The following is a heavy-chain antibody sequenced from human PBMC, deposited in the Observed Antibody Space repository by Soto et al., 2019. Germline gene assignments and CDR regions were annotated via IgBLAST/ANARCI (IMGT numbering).Heavy chain of an antibody. D-gene: IGHD3-22*01. J-gene: IGHJ4*02. V-gene: IGHV4-39*01. CDR3: ARGRTYYYDSSGYPPPFDY. CDR1: GGSISSSSYY. Sequence: SETLSLTCTVSGGSISSSSYYWGWIRQPPGKGLEWIGSIYYSGSTYYNPSLKSRVTISVDTSKNQFSLKLSSVTAADTAVYYCARGRTYYYDSSGYPPPFDYWGQGTLVTVPQ. CDR2: IYYSGST.